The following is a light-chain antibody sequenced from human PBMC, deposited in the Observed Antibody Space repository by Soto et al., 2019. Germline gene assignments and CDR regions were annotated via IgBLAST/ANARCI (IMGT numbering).Light chain of an antibody. CDR3: QQYSTYSYT. CDR2: KAS. Sequence: DIQMTQSPSTMSASVGDRVTITCRASQSISSWLAWYQQKPGKAPKLVIYKASSLESGVPSRFSGSGSGTEFTLTISSLQPDDFATYYCQQYSTYSYTFGQGTKLEIK. V-gene: IGKV1-5*03. CDR1: QSISSW. J-gene: IGKJ2*01.